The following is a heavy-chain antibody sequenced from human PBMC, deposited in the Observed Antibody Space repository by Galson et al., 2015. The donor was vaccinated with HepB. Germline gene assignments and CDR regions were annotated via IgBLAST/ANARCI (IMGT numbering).Heavy chain of an antibody. CDR3: ARGHGGISAT. V-gene: IGHV3-48*04. D-gene: IGHD4-23*01. Sequence: SLRLSCAASGLTFNTYTVTWVRQALGKGLEWLSCISTSDDSVYYADSVKGRFSISIDNSMSSVYLQMSSLRVEDTAVYFCARGHGGISATWGQGTLVTVSS. CDR2: ISTSDDSV. J-gene: IGHJ5*02. CDR1: GLTFNTYT.